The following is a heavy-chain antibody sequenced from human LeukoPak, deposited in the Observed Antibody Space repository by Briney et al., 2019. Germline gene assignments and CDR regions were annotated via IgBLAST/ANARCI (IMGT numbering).Heavy chain of an antibody. V-gene: IGHV1-18*01. Sequence: GASVKVSCKASGYTFTTYGISWVRQAPGQGLEWMGWISAYNGQTNHTHNLQGRVSMTIDTSTSTAYMELRSLRSDDTAVYYCARCGGSYYVHRWLDPWGQGTLVTVSS. J-gene: IGHJ5*02. CDR3: ARCGGSYYVHRWLDP. D-gene: IGHD1-26*01. CDR2: ISAYNGQT. CDR1: GYTFTTYG.